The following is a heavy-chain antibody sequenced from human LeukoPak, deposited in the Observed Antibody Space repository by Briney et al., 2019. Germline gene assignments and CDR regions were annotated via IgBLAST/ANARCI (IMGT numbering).Heavy chain of an antibody. CDR2: IHYSGST. D-gene: IGHD3-10*01. V-gene: IGHV4-59*08. J-gene: IGHJ4*02. CDR3: ARLLSDYFDH. CDR1: GGSIIDYY. Sequence: SEALSLTCTVSGGSIIDYYYGWIPQPTGKVLELIEYIHYSGSTNYNPSLKSRVTKSIDTSKNQFSLKLSSVTAADTAVYYCARLLSDYFDHWGQGTLVTVSS.